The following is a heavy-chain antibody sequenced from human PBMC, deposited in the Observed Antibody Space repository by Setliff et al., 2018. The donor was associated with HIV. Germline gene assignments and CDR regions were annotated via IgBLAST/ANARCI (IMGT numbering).Heavy chain of an antibody. V-gene: IGHV3-21*01. Sequence: GGSLRLSCAASGFTFSSYSMNWVRQAPGKGLEWVSSISSSSSYIYYADSVKGRFTISRDNAKNSLYLQMNSLRAEDTAVYYCARDRSSSWKTWFDPWGQGTLVTVSS. CDR2: ISSSSSYI. J-gene: IGHJ5*02. CDR1: GFTFSSYS. CDR3: ARDRSSSWKTWFDP. D-gene: IGHD6-13*01.